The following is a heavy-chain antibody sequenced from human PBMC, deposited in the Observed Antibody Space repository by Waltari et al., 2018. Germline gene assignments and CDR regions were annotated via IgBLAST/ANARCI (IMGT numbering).Heavy chain of an antibody. CDR2: WKSDGRST. J-gene: IGHJ6*02. D-gene: IGHD6-19*01. CDR1: GFTFSRYW. CDR3: ARVATKTYSSPVPGRPYYYGMDV. Sequence: EEQLVESGGGLAQPGESLRLSCAASGFTFSRYWMDWVRQAPGRGLVLVSRWKSDGRSTTYADSGKGRCTISRDNAKNTLYVQMNRLRAEDTAVYYCARVATKTYSSPVPGRPYYYGMDVWGQGTTVTVSS. V-gene: IGHV3-74*01.